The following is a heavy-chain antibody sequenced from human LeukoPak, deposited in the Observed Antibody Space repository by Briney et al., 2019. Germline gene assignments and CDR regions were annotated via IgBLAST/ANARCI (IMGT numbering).Heavy chain of an antibody. D-gene: IGHD3-10*01. CDR3: ARGRIQDGSGSRGDYFDY. CDR1: GESFNDYF. Sequence: SGTLSLTCAVYGESFNDYFWTWIRQPPGKGLEWIGEINHSGGTNYNPSLKSRVTISVDTSKNQFSLKVKSVTAADTAVYYCARGRIQDGSGSRGDYFDYWGQGTLVIVSS. V-gene: IGHV4-34*01. J-gene: IGHJ4*02. CDR2: INHSGGT.